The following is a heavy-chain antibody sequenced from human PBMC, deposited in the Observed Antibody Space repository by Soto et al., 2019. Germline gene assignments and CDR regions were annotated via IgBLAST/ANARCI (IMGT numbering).Heavy chain of an antibody. J-gene: IGHJ5*02. Sequence: SETLSLTCGVYGGSFSGYQWNWIRQSPGQGLEWIGEINHSGTTKYNPSLEGRINLSVDTSKKQFSLKMFSVTAADTAIYYCARGWRFDPWGQGTQVTVSS. CDR3: ARGWRFDP. D-gene: IGHD1-1*01. V-gene: IGHV4-34*01. CDR1: GGSFSGYQ. CDR2: INHSGTT.